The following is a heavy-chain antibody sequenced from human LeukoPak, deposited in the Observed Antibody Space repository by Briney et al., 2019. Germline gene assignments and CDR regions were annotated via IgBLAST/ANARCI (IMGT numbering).Heavy chain of an antibody. CDR2: ISGSGATT. J-gene: IGHJ6*02. D-gene: IGHD4-17*01. V-gene: IGHV3-23*01. CDR3: AKLESGDYDYYYGMDV. Sequence: GGSLRLSCAASGFTFSTYAMSWVRQAPGKGLEWVSAISGSGATTYYADSVKGRFTISRDSSKNTLYLHMNSLRAEDTAIYYCAKLESGDYDYYYGMDVWGQGTTVTVSS. CDR1: GFTFSTYA.